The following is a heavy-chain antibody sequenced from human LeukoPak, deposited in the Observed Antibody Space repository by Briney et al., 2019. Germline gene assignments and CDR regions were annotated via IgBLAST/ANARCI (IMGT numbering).Heavy chain of an antibody. V-gene: IGHV3-9*01. J-gene: IGHJ4*02. CDR3: ARDAKSSSGWDLDY. D-gene: IGHD6-19*01. Sequence: GGSLRLSCAVSGFTFDDYAMHWVRQVPGKGLGWVSGINWNSDSIGYADSVKGRFTTSRDNAKNSLYLQMNSLRAEDTAVYYCARDAKSSSGWDLDYWGQGTLVTVSS. CDR2: INWNSDSI. CDR1: GFTFDDYA.